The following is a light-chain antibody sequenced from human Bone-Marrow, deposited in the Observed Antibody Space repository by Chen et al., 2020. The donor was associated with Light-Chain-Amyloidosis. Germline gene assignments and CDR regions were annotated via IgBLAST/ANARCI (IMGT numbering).Light chain of an antibody. V-gene: IGLV8-61*01. CDR2: GTN. Sequence: QTLGTQEPAFSVSPGGTVTLTCALASGSVSTNHHPTWFQQTPGQPPRTLIYGTNSRSSGVLARFSGSIVEKKAALTITGAQAEDECDYYCLLHVGSGVWVFGGGAKLTVL. CDR3: LLHVGSGVWV. J-gene: IGLJ3*02. CDR1: SGSVSTNHH.